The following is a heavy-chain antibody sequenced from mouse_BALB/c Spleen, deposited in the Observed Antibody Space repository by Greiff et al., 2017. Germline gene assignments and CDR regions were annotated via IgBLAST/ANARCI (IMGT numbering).Heavy chain of an antibody. CDR1: GFAFSSYD. D-gene: IGHD2-1*01. V-gene: IGHV5-12-1*01. CDR3: ARRHYYGNFFDY. J-gene: IGHJ2*01. Sequence: EVHLVESGGGLVKPGGSLKLSCAASGFAFSSYDMSWVRQTPEKRLEWVAYISSGGGSTYYPDTVKGRFTISRDNAKNTLYLQMSSLKSEDTAMYYCARRHYYGNFFDYWGQGTTLTVSS. CDR2: ISSGGGST.